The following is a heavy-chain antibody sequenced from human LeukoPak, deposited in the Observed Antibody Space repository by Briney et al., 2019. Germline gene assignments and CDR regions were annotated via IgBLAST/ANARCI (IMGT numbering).Heavy chain of an antibody. Sequence: GGSLRLSCAASGFTFSSYSMNWVRQAPGKGLEWVSSISSSSSYIYYADSVKGRSTISRDNAKNSLYLQMSSLRAEDTAVYYCARAGDGGNYFDYWGQGTLVTVSS. CDR2: ISSSSSYI. V-gene: IGHV3-21*01. CDR1: GFTFSSYS. J-gene: IGHJ4*02. D-gene: IGHD7-27*01. CDR3: ARAGDGGNYFDY.